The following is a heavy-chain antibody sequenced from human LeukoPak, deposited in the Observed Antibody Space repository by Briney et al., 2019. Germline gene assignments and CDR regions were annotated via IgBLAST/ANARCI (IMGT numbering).Heavy chain of an antibody. J-gene: IGHJ4*02. D-gene: IGHD2-8*02. CDR2: ISDIGSI. Sequence: TSETLSLTCTVSGGSISSYYWSWIRQPPGKGLEWIAYISDIGSINYNPSLKSRVTISLDTSKNQFSLKLSSVTAADTAVYYCAGHHPRNTVDFWGQGTLVTVTS. CDR1: GGSISSYY. CDR3: AGHHPRNTVDF. V-gene: IGHV4-59*08.